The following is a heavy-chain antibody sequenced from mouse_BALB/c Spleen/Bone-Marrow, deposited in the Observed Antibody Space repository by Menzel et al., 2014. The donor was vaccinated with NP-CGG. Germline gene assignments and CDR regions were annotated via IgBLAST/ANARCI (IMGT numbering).Heavy chain of an antibody. V-gene: IGHV5-6-4*01. CDR2: ITSGGSYT. Sequence: EVMLVESGGGLVKPGGSLKLSCAASGFTFSSYTMSWVRQTPEKRLGWVATITSGGSYTYYPDSVKGRFTISRDIAKNTLYLQMSSLRSEDTAMYYCTRDLYDGYSYYAMDYWGQGTSVTVSS. J-gene: IGHJ4*01. D-gene: IGHD2-3*01. CDR3: TRDLYDGYSYYAMDY. CDR1: GFTFSSYT.